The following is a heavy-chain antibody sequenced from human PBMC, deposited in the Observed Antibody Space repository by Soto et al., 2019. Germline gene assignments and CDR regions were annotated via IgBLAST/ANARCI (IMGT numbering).Heavy chain of an antibody. CDR3: AKDRSRGWYGGYYFDY. D-gene: IGHD6-19*01. CDR1: GFTFSSYA. J-gene: IGHJ4*02. V-gene: IGHV3-23*01. Sequence: EVQLLESWGGLVQPGGSLRLSCAASGFTFSSYAMSWVRQAPWKGLECVSAISGSGGSTYYADSVKGRFTISRHNSKNTLYLQMNSLRAEDTAVYYCAKDRSRGWYGGYYFDYWGRGPLVTVSS. CDR2: ISGSGGST.